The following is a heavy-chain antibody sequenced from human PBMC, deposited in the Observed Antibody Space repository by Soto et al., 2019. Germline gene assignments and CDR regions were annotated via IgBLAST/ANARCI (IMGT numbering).Heavy chain of an antibody. D-gene: IGHD3-22*01. V-gene: IGHV1-69*01. Sequence: QVQLVQSGAEVRKPGSSVKVSCKASGGTFSRHAISWVRQAPGQGLEWMGGIIPIFGTANHAQKFQGRVTISADESTSTVYMEVSSLRSEDTAMYYCARGWGYDSNDYYYAYWGQGTLVIVS. J-gene: IGHJ4*02. CDR3: ARGWGYDSNDYYYAY. CDR2: IIPIFGTA. CDR1: GGTFSRHA.